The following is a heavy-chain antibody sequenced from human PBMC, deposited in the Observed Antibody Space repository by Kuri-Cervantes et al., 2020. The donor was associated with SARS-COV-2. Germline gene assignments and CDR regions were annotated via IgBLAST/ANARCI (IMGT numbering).Heavy chain of an antibody. J-gene: IGHJ4*02. D-gene: IGHD1-26*01. CDR2: IIPILGIA. V-gene: IGHV1-69*04. Sequence: SVKVSCKASGGTFSSYTISWVRQAPGQGLEWMGRIIPILGIANYAQKFQGRVTITADKSTSTAYMELSSLRSEDTAVYYCARDRVLDSGSYCDYWGQGTLVTVSS. CDR3: ARDRVLDSGSYCDY. CDR1: GGTFSSYT.